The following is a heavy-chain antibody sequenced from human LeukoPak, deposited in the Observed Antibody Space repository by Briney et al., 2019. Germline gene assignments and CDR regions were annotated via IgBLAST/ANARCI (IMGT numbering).Heavy chain of an antibody. CDR1: GGSISSYY. J-gene: IGHJ3*02. CDR3: AKTSYQQLVSFFGAFDI. Sequence: SETLSLTCTVSGGSISSYYWSWIRQPPGKGLEWIGYIYYSGSTNYDPSLKSRVTISVDTSKNQFSLKLSSVTAADTAVYYCAKTSYQQLVSFFGAFDIWGQGTMVTVSS. D-gene: IGHD6-13*01. V-gene: IGHV4-59*08. CDR2: IYYSGST.